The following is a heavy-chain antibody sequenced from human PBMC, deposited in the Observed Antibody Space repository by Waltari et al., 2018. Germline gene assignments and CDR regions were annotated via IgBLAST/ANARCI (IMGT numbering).Heavy chain of an antibody. J-gene: IGHJ2*01. V-gene: IGHV4-34*01. CDR2: INHSGST. Sequence: QVQLQQWGAGLLKPSETLSLTCAVYGGSFSGYYWSWIRQPPGEGLEWIGEINHSGSTNYNPSLKSRVTISVDTSKNQFSLKLSSVTAADTAVYYCARGYPGMGYFDLWGRGTLVTVSS. CDR3: ARGYPGMGYFDL. CDR1: GGSFSGYY. D-gene: IGHD3-10*01.